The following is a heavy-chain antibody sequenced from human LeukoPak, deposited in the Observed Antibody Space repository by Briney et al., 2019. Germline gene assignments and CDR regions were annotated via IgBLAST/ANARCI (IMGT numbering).Heavy chain of an antibody. CDR1: GGSFSNYY. Sequence: SETLSLTCTVSGGSFSNYYWSWIRQPPGKALEWIGYIYYSGTTNYNPSLESRVTMSVDTSKNQFSLKLSSVTAADTAVYFCARGYCSGGSCYRGYFDYWGQGALVTVSS. V-gene: IGHV4-59*01. D-gene: IGHD2-15*01. CDR3: ARGYCSGGSCYRGYFDY. CDR2: IYYSGTT. J-gene: IGHJ4*02.